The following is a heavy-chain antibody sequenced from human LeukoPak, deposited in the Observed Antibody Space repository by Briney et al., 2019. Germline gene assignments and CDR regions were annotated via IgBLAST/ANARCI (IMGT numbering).Heavy chain of an antibody. J-gene: IGHJ3*02. CDR2: ISSSSSCI. CDR1: GFTFSSYS. CDR3: ARERGGYDSSGYFDAFDI. D-gene: IGHD3-22*01. V-gene: IGHV3-21*01. Sequence: PGGSLRLSCAASGFTFSSYSMNWVRQAPGKGLEWVSSISSSSSCIYYADSVKGRFTISRDNAKNSLYLQMNSLRAEDTAVYYCARERGGYDSSGYFDAFDIWGQGTMVTVSS.